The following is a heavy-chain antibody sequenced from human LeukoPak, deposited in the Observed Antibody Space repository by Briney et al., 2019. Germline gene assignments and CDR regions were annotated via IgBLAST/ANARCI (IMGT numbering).Heavy chain of an antibody. V-gene: IGHV4-4*07. D-gene: IGHD3-10*01. Sequence: SETLSLTCTVSGGSISSYYWSWIRQPAGKGLGWIGRIYTSGSTNYNPSLKSRVTMSVDTSKNQFSLKLSSVTAADTAVYYCARDRLHYYGSGSYYSHLFDYWGQGTLVTVSS. CDR1: GGSISSYY. CDR2: IYTSGST. J-gene: IGHJ4*02. CDR3: ARDRLHYYGSGSYYSHLFDY.